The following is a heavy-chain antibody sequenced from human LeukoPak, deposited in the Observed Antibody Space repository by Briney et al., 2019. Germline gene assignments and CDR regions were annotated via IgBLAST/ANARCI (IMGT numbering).Heavy chain of an antibody. CDR1: GYTFTGYY. CDR2: INPNSGVT. Sequence: ASVKVSCKASGYTFTGYYMHWVRQAPGQGLEWMGWINPNSGVTNSAQKLQGRVTMTTDTSTSTAYMELRSLRSDDTAVYYCAREVPYDSSRYYQPFDYWGQGTLVTVSS. D-gene: IGHD3-22*01. CDR3: AREVPYDSSRYYQPFDY. J-gene: IGHJ4*02. V-gene: IGHV1-2*02.